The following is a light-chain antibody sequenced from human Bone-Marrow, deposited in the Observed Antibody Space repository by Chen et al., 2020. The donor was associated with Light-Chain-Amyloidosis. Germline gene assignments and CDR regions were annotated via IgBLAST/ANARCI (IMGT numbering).Light chain of an antibody. V-gene: IGLV3-21*02. Sequence: SYVLTQPSSVSVAPGQTDTIACGGNNIGATRVHWYQQTPGQAPLLVVYDDRDRPSGIPERLSGSNSGNTATLTISRVEAGDEADYYCQVWDRSSDRPVFGGGTKLTVL. CDR2: DDR. CDR3: QVWDRSSDRPV. CDR1: NIGATR. J-gene: IGLJ3*02.